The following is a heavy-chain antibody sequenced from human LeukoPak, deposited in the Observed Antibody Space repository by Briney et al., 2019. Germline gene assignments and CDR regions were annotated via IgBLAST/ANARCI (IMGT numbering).Heavy chain of an antibody. J-gene: IGHJ3*02. D-gene: IGHD2-21*02. CDR2: ISWNSGSI. CDR1: GFTFDDYA. Sequence: PGGSLRLSCVASGFTFDDYAMHWVRQAPGKGLEWVSGISWNSGSIGYADSVKGRFTISRDNAKNSLYLQMNSLRAEDTALYYCAKAITQLPYCGGDCYPHDAFDIWDQGTMVTVSS. CDR3: AKAITQLPYCGGDCYPHDAFDI. V-gene: IGHV3-9*01.